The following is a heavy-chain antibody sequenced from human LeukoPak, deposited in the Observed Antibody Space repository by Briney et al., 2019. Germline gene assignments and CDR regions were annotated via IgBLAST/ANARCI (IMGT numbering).Heavy chain of an antibody. J-gene: IGHJ6*03. Sequence: ASVKVSCKASSYTFTNYGISWVRQAPGQGLEWMGWINTYSANTNYAQEFQDRVIMTTDTSTSTAYMELRSLRSDDTAVYYCAREGGIARPPYLYYYIDVWGKGTTVTVSS. V-gene: IGHV1-18*01. CDR3: AREGGIARPPYLYYYIDV. CDR1: SYTFTNYG. CDR2: INTYSANT. D-gene: IGHD6-6*01.